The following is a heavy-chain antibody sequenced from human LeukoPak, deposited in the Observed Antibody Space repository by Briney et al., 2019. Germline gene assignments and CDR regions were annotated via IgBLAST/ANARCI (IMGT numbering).Heavy chain of an antibody. J-gene: IGHJ4*02. D-gene: IGHD1-26*01. CDR1: GFTFNSYV. Sequence: PGGSLRLSCAASGFTFNSYVMTWVRQAPGKGLDWVSAISGSGETTYYTDSVKGRFTISRDNSKNTLCLQMNSLRAEDTAVYYCASGGRIVGAPRFDYWGQGTLVTVSS. V-gene: IGHV3-23*01. CDR2: ISGSGETT. CDR3: ASGGRIVGAPRFDY.